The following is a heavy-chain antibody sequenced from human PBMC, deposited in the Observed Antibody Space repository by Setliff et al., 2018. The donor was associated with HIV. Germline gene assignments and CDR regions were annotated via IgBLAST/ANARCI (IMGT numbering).Heavy chain of an antibody. CDR3: SRHGTYYNLFDY. CDR2: IYVGGRP. V-gene: IGHV4-59*08. CDR1: GGSMTGYF. J-gene: IGHJ4*02. Sequence: PSETLSLTCDVSGGSMTGYFWSWIRQPPGRGLELIASIYVGGRPIYNPSLKSRLTLSVDTSKNQFSLKMHSVTAADTSLYYCSRHGTYYNLFDYWGQGRPVTVSS. D-gene: IGHD3-10*01.